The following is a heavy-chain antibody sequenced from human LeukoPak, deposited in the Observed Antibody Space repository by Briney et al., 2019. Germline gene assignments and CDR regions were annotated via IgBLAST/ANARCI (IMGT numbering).Heavy chain of an antibody. CDR2: ISSDGRDK. J-gene: IGHJ4*02. D-gene: IGHD5/OR15-5a*01. V-gene: IGHV3-30*03. CDR3: ARDLRRFAAYYFDY. CDR1: GFTFSGYA. Sequence: GGSLRLSCAASGFTFSGYAIRWVRQAPGKELEWVAVISSDGRDKHHADSVKGRFTISRDNSKNTLYLQTNSLRAEDTAVYYCARDLRRFAAYYFDYWGQGTLVTVSS.